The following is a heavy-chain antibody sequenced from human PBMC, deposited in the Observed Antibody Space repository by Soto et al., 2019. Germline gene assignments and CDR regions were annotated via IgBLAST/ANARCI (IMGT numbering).Heavy chain of an antibody. CDR1: GFTFSSYT. D-gene: IGHD1-20*01. V-gene: IGHV3-21*01. CDR2: ISSSSSYI. J-gene: IGHJ4*02. Sequence: EVQLVESGGGLVKPGGSLRLSCAASGFTFSSYTMNWVRQAPGKGLEWVSSISSSSSYIYYADSVKGRFTISRDNAKNXLYLQMNGLRAEDTAVYYCASILIIGTTRGSYFDYWGQGTLVTVSS. CDR3: ASILIIGTTRGSYFDY.